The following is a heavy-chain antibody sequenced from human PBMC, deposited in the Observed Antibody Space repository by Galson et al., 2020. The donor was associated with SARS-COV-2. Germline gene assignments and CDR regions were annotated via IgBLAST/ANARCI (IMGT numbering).Heavy chain of an antibody. CDR1: GGSISSNNW. CDR3: ARGQGSCTGTNCHTPYAFDI. J-gene: IGHJ3*02. V-gene: IGHV4-4*02. Sequence: SETLSLTCAVSGGSISSNNWGNWLRQPPGKGLEWIGEISHSGRTNYNPSLRSRASMPVDKSQNHFSLKLNSVTAADTAVYYCARGQGSCTGTNCHTPYAFDIWGQGKMVTVS. CDR2: ISHSGRT. D-gene: IGHD2-2*02.